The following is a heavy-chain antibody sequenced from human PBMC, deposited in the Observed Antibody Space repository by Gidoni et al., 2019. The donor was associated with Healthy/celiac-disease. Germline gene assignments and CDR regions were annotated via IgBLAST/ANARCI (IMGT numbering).Heavy chain of an antibody. CDR3: ARRGDSSGYYGMDV. CDR1: GFSLTTSGMC. J-gene: IGHJ6*02. CDR2: IDWDDEK. V-gene: IGHV2-70*01. D-gene: IGHD5-18*01. Sequence: VTFRESGTALLKPTQNLTLTYTFSGFSLTTSGMCVSWIRQPPGKALKWLAHIDWDDEKYYSTSLKTRLNISKDTSKNQVVLTMTNIDPVDTATYYCARRGDSSGYYGMDVWGQGTTVTVSS.